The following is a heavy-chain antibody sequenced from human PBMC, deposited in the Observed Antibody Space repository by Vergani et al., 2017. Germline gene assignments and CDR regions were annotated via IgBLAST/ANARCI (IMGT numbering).Heavy chain of an antibody. D-gene: IGHD3-10*01. Sequence: QVQLAESVGGRVQPGRSLRLSCAASVFSFSSPAIHWVRQAPGKGLEWVAVISNDGSKKYYADSVKGRFTISRDNSKNTLDLQMNSLRTQDTAVYYCAKAGSVTSGSLQYNFYMDVWGKGATVTVS. CDR1: VFSFSSPA. CDR3: AKAGSVTSGSLQYNFYMDV. CDR2: ISNDGSKK. J-gene: IGHJ6*03. V-gene: IGHV3-30*18.